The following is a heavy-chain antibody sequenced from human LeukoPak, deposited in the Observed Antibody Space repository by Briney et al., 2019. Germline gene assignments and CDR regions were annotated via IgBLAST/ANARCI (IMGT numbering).Heavy chain of an antibody. CDR1: GGSISSSSYY. Sequence: SETLSLTCTVSGGSISSSSYYWGWIRQPPGKGLEWIGSIYYSGSTYYNPSLKSRVTISVDTSKNQFSLKLSSVTAADTAVYYCARDGSIAVAGTVPPPWYFDLWGRGTLVTVSS. CDR2: IYYSGST. V-gene: IGHV4-39*07. D-gene: IGHD6-19*01. CDR3: ARDGSIAVAGTVPPPWYFDL. J-gene: IGHJ2*01.